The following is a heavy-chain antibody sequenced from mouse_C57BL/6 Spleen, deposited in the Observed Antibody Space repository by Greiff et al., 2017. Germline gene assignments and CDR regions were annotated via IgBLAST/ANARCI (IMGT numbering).Heavy chain of an antibody. V-gene: IGHV1-19*01. J-gene: IGHJ2*01. CDR1: GYTFTDYY. D-gene: IGHD1-1*01. CDR2: INPYNGGT. CDR3: ARGGGSSRYYFDY. Sequence: VQLQQSGPVLVKPGASVKMSCKASGYTFTDYYMNWVKQSHGKSLEWIGVINPYNGGTSYNQKFKGKATLTVDKSSSTAYMELNSLTSEDSAVYYCARGGGSSRYYFDYWGQGTTLTVSS.